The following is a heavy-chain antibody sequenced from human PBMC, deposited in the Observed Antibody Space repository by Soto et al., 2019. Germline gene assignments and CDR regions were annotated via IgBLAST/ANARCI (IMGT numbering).Heavy chain of an antibody. CDR2: IYYSGST. V-gene: IGHV4-59*08. J-gene: IGHJ4*02. CDR1: GGSISSYY. Sequence: SETLSLTCTVSGGSISSYYWSWIRQPPGKGLEWIGYIYYSGSTNYNPSLKSRVTISVDTSKNQFSLKLSSVTAADTAVYYCARSDIVLMLAYWGQGTLVTVSS. CDR3: ARSDIVLMLAY. D-gene: IGHD2-8*01.